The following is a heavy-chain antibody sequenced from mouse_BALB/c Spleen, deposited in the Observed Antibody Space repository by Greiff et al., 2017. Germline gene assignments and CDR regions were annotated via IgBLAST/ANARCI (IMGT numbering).Heavy chain of an antibody. V-gene: IGHV1-9*01. CDR1: GYTFSSYW. CDR2: ILPGSGST. J-gene: IGHJ2*01. Sequence: QVQLQQSGAELMKPGASVKISCKATGYTFSSYWIEWVKQRPGHGLEWIGEILPGSGSTNYNEKFKDKATFTADTSSNTAYMQLSSLTSEDSAVYYCARRRLRRGYFDYWGQGTTLTVSS. D-gene: IGHD2-4*01. CDR3: ARRRLRRGYFDY.